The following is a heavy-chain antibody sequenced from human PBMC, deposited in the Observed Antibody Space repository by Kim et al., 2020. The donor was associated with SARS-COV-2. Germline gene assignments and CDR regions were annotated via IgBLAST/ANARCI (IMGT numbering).Heavy chain of an antibody. V-gene: IGHV3-11*03. CDR2: ISSCSVYT. CDR3: ARLFPTLWFFDY. CDR1: GFDFSEHY. D-gene: IGHD3-10*01. J-gene: IGHJ4*02. Sequence: GGSLRLSCAASGFDFSEHYMSWIRQAPGRGLEWISYISSCSVYTTYADSVKGRFTISRDNARNSLYLQMDSPRVDDTAAYYCARLFPTLWFFDYWGQG.